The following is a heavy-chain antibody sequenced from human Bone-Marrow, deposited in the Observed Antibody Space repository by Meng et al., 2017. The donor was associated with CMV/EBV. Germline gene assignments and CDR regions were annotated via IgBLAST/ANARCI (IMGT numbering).Heavy chain of an antibody. CDR1: GFIFSTYG. CDR2: IRSDGTNK. V-gene: IGHV3-30*02. J-gene: IGHJ3*02. Sequence: GESLKISCAASGFIFSTYGMHWVRQAPGKGLEWVAFIRSDGTNKYYADSAKGRFTISRDNSKNTLYMQMNSLRAEDTAVYYCARAIVVVTGDAFDIWGQGTMVTVSS. D-gene: IGHD3-22*01. CDR3: ARAIVVVTGDAFDI.